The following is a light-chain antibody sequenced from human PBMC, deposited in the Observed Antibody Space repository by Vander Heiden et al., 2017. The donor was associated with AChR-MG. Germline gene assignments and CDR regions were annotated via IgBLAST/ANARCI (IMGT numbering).Light chain of an antibody. J-gene: IGLJ2*01. CDR1: SSDVGGYNY. CDR3: SSYTSSSTLVV. V-gene: IGLV2-14*01. Sequence: QSALTQPASVSRSPGQSITISCTGTSSDVGGYNYVSWYQQHPGKAPKLMIYDVSKRPSGVSNRFSGSKSGNTASLTISGLQAEDEADFCCSSYTSSSTLVVFGGGTKLTVL. CDR2: DVS.